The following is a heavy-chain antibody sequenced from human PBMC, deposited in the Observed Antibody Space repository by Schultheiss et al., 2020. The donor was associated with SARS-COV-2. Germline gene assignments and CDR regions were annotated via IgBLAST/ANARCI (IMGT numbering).Heavy chain of an antibody. J-gene: IGHJ6*03. V-gene: IGHV3-20*04. CDR1: GFTFSDYY. CDR3: ARGGTYCSSTSCYLDYYYYYMDV. Sequence: GGSLRLSCAASGFTFSDYYMSWIRQAPGKGLEWVSGINWNGGSTGYADSVKGRFTISRDNSKNTLYLQMNSLRAEDTAVYYCARGGTYCSSTSCYLDYYYYYMDVWGKGTTVTVSS. D-gene: IGHD2-2*01. CDR2: INWNGGST.